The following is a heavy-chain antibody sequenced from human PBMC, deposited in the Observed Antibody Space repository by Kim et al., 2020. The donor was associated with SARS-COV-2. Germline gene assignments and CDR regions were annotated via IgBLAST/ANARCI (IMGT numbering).Heavy chain of an antibody. D-gene: IGHD6-6*01. CDR1: GYTFTSYG. CDR2: ISAYNGNT. V-gene: IGHV1-18*01. J-gene: IGHJ6*02. Sequence: ASVKVSCKASGYTFTSYGISWVRQAPGQGLEWMGWISAYNGNTNYAQKLQGRVTMTTDTSTSTAYMELRSLRSDDTAVYYCARYTEQLVPYYYYGMDVWGQGTTVTVSS. CDR3: ARYTEQLVPYYYYGMDV.